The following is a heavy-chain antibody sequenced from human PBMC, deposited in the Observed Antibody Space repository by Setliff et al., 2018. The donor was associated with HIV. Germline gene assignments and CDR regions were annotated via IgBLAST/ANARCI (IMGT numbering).Heavy chain of an antibody. V-gene: IGHV3-74*01. CDR2: INSDGSST. Sequence: PGGSLRLSCAASGFTFSRYWMHWVRQAPGKGLVWVSRINSDGSSTSYADSVKGRFTISRDNAKNTLYLQMNSLRAEDTAVYYCAREADSTKYYYMDVWGKGTTVTSP. J-gene: IGHJ6*03. CDR1: GFTFSRYW. CDR3: AREADSTKYYYMDV. D-gene: IGHD3-22*01.